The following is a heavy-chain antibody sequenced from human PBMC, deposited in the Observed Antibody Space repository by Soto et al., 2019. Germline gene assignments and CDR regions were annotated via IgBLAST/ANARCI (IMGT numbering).Heavy chain of an antibody. J-gene: IGHJ5*02. D-gene: IGHD6-13*01. CDR3: ARGQLGSGLLAWFDP. CDR2: TYYRSKWYN. V-gene: IGHV6-1*01. CDR1: GDSVSSNSAA. Sequence: PSQTLSLTCAISGDSVSSNSAAWNWIRQSPSRGLEWLGRTYYRSKWYNDYVVSVKSRITINPDTSKNHFSLEVSFVTAADTAVYYCARGQLGSGLLAWFDPWGQGTLVTVSS.